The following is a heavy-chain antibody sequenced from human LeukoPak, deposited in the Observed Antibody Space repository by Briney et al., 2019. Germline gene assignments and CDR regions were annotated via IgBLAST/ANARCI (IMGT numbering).Heavy chain of an antibody. CDR2: IYYSGST. CDR3: ASGYGYDSSGYYYDY. J-gene: IGHJ4*02. V-gene: IGHV4-59*01. CDR1: GGSISSYY. D-gene: IGHD3-22*01. Sequence: KPSETLSLTCTVSGGSISSYYWSWIRQPPGKGLEWIGYIYYSGSTNYNPSLKSRVTISVDTSKSQFSLKLSSVTAADTAVYYCASGYGYDSSGYYYDYWGQGTLVTVSS.